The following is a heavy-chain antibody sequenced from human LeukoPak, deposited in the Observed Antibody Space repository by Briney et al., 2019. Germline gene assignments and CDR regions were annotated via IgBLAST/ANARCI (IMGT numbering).Heavy chain of an antibody. CDR3: AKDPNYSGSYPYCFDY. V-gene: IGHV3-30*18. CDR1: GFTFSSYG. CDR2: ISYDGSNK. J-gene: IGHJ4*02. Sequence: GRSLRLSCAASGFTFSSYGMHWVRQAPGKGLEWVAVISYDGSNKYYADSVKGRFTISRDNSKNTLYLQMNSLRAEDTAVYYCAKDPNYSGSYPYCFDYWGQGTLVTVSS. D-gene: IGHD1-26*01.